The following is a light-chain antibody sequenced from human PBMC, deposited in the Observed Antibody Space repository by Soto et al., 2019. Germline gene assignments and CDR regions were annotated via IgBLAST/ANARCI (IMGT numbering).Light chain of an antibody. Sequence: EIVMTQSPATLSVSPGERVTFYGRTSQSVRSNLAWYQQKPGQAPRLLIYGASTRATGIPARFSGSGSWTEFSLTISSLQSEDFAVDDCQQDNNWPPWKFGQGTKVEIK. CDR3: QQDNNWPPWK. CDR1: QSVRSN. V-gene: IGKV3-15*01. CDR2: GAS. J-gene: IGKJ1*01.